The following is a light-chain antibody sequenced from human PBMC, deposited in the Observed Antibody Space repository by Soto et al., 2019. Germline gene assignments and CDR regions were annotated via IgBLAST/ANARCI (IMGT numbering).Light chain of an antibody. CDR3: QQYGSSLFT. CDR2: ASS. V-gene: IGKV3-20*01. CDR1: QSRGSNF. J-gene: IGKJ3*01. Sequence: DIVLTQSPGTLSLSPGERATLSCKTSQSRGSNFLAWYQHKPGQAPRLLIYASSNRATGIPDRFSGSASGTDFTLTINRLEPEDFAVYYCQQYGSSLFTFGPGTKVDIK.